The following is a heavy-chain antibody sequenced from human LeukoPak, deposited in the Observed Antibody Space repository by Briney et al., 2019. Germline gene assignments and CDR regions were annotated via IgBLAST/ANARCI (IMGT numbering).Heavy chain of an antibody. CDR3: ARRAGAYSHPYDY. J-gene: IGHJ4*02. V-gene: IGHV3-53*01. CDR1: GFTASSNS. Sequence: GGSLRLSCTVSGFTASSNSMSWVRQAPGKGLEWVSFIYSDNTHYSDSVKGRFTISRDNSKNTLYLQMNSLRAEDTAVYYCARRAGAYSHPYDYWGQGILVTVSS. CDR2: IYSDNT. D-gene: IGHD4/OR15-4a*01.